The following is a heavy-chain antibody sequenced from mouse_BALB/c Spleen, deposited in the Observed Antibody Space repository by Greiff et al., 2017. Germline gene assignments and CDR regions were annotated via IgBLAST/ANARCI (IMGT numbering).Heavy chain of an antibody. Sequence: VQLVESGPGLVAPSQSLSITCTVSGFSLTGYGVNWVRQPPGKGLEWLGMIWGDGSTDYNSALKSRLSISKDNSKSQVFLKMNSLQTDDTARYYCARAYRAHYYAMDYWGQGTSVTVSS. CDR3: ARAYRAHYYAMDY. CDR1: GFSLTGYG. V-gene: IGHV2-6-7*01. D-gene: IGHD2-14*01. J-gene: IGHJ4*01. CDR2: IWGDGST.